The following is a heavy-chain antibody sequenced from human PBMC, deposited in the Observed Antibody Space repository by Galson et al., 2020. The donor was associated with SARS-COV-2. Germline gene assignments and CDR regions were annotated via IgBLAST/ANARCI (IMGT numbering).Heavy chain of an antibody. J-gene: IGHJ4*02. CDR2: ISWNSGSI. Sequence: GGSLRLSCAASGFTFDDYAMHWVRQAPGKGLEWVSGISWNSGSIVYADSVNGRFTISRDNAKNSLYLQMNSLRAEDTALYYCAAGTMATKHYWGQGTLVTVSS. D-gene: IGHD1-1*01. V-gene: IGHV3-9*01. CDR3: AAGTMATKHY. CDR1: GFTFDDYA.